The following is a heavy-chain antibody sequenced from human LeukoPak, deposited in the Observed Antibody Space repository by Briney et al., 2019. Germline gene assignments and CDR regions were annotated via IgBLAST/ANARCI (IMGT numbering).Heavy chain of an antibody. Sequence: GGSLRLSCAASGFTFSDYYMSWIRRAPGKGLEWVSYISSSGVTIYYADSVKGRFTISRDNARNSLYLQMNSLRADDTAVYYCARGGSTSSGYLWGVDYWGQGTLVTVSS. V-gene: IGHV3-11*04. D-gene: IGHD6-13*01. J-gene: IGHJ4*02. CDR3: ARGGSTSSGYLWGVDY. CDR2: ISSSGVTI. CDR1: GFTFSDYY.